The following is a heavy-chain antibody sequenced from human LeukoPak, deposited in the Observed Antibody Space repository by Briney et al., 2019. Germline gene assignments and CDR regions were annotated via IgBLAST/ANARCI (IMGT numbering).Heavy chain of an antibody. D-gene: IGHD3-10*01. CDR1: GFTFSSYW. Sequence: GGSLRLSCAASGFTFSSYWMNWVRQAPGKGLEWVTNIKRDGNEKNYVDSVRGRFSISRDNAKNSLYLQMDSLRAEDTAVYYCAKEGAYPIITYDSWGQGALVTVSS. CDR3: AKEGAYPIITYDS. V-gene: IGHV3-7*01. CDR2: IKRDGNEK. J-gene: IGHJ5*01.